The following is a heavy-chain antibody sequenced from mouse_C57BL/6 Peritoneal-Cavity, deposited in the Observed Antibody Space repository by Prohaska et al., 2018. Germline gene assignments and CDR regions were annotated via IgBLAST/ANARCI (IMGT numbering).Heavy chain of an antibody. CDR2: IYPGSGNT. J-gene: IGHJ2*01. CDR3: DRKLVRYKQSYERKVDG. D-gene: IGHD2-14*01. CDR1: GYTFTDYY. Sequence: QIERPHSGTQVINPEALFKIFCKTSGYTFTDYYINWVKQRPGQGLEWIGWIYPGSGNTKYNEKFKGKAILTVETSSILFFMQLSSLRSKDTGIHFPDRKLVRYKQSYERKVDGWGQGTTLTVSS. V-gene: IGHV1-84*02.